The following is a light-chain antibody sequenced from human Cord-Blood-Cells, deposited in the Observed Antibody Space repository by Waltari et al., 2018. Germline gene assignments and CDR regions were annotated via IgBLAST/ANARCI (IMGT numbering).Light chain of an antibody. V-gene: IGLV3-19*01. J-gene: IGLJ3*02. CDR1: RLLSSS. Sequence: AASVGSGQKDRIPRQEARLLSSSVSWNQQKPGQAPVLVIYGKNNRPSGIPDRFSGSSSGNTASLTITGAQAEDEADYYCNSRDSSGNHPFGGGTKLTVL. CDR3: NSRDSSGNHP. CDR2: GKN.